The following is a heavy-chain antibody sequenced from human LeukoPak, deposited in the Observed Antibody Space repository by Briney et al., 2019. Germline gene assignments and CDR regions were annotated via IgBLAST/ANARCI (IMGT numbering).Heavy chain of an antibody. V-gene: IGHV3-66*02. CDR2: IYSGGST. Sequence: GSLRLSCAASGFTVSSNYMSWVRQAPGKGLEWVSVIYSGGSTYYADSVKGRFTISRDNSKNTLYLQMNSLRAEDTAVYYCAREYCSSTSCSVDYWGQGTLVTVSS. J-gene: IGHJ4*02. CDR3: AREYCSSTSCSVDY. CDR1: GFTVSSNY. D-gene: IGHD2-2*01.